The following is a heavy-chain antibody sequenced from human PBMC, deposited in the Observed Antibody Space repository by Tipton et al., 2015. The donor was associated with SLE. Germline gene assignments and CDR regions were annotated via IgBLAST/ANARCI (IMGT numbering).Heavy chain of an antibody. CDR1: GYSVSSGYH. CDR3: ARHEYGSDSAAFDI. D-gene: IGHD4-17*01. CDR2: IYQSGNA. Sequence: TLSLTCAVSGYSVSSGYHWGWIRQPPGKGLEWIANIYQSGNAHYNPSLKSRVTISVDTSKNQFSLKLSSVTATDTAVYYCARHEYGSDSAAFDIWSLGTMVIVSS. J-gene: IGHJ3*02. V-gene: IGHV4-38-2*01.